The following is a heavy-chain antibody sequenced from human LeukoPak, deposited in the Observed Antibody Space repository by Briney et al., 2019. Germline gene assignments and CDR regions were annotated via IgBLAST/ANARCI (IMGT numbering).Heavy chain of an antibody. CDR2: I. Sequence: GGSLRLSCAASGFTVSSNYMSWVRQAPGKGLEWVSSIKGRFTISRDDAKNSLYLQMNSLRAEDTAVYYCASTGQLNYWGQGTLVTVSS. CDR1: GFTVSSNY. D-gene: IGHD6-13*01. CDR3: ASTGQLNY. V-gene: IGHV3-69-1*01. J-gene: IGHJ4*02.